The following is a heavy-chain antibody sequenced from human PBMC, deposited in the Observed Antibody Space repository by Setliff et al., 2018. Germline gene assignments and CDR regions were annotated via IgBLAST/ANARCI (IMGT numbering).Heavy chain of an antibody. CDR3: ARDPKLLSGSQWRAIDY. D-gene: IGHD1-26*01. CDR2: ISSSSSYI. V-gene: IGHV3-21*01. CDR1: GFTFSSYS. Sequence: GESLKISCAASGFTFSSYSMNWVRQAPGKGLEWVSSISSSSSYIYYADSVKGRFTISRDNAKNSLYLQMNSLRAEDTAVYYCARDPKLLSGSQWRAIDYWGQGTLVTVSS. J-gene: IGHJ4*02.